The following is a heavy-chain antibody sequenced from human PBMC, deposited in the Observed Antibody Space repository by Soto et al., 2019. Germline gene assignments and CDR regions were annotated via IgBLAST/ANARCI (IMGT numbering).Heavy chain of an antibody. CDR1: GFTFDDYG. J-gene: IGHJ5*02. Sequence: EVQLVESVGGAVRPGGSLRLSCAASGFTFDDYGMSWVRQAPGKGLEWVATINWNGGSTAYADSVKGRFAISRDNAKNSLYLQMSSLRAEDTALYHCARGGSSGLSNWFDPWGQGTLVTVSS. CDR3: ARGGSSGLSNWFDP. V-gene: IGHV3-20*01. D-gene: IGHD6-19*01. CDR2: INWNGGST.